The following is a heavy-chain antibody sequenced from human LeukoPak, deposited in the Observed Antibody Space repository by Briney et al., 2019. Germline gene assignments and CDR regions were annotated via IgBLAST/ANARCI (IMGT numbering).Heavy chain of an antibody. CDR2: IYPGDSDT. D-gene: IGHD5-24*01. Sequence: GGSLRLSCKGSGYSFTSYWIGWVRQMAGKGLEWMGIIYPGDSDTRYSPSFQGQVTISADKPISTAYLQWSSLKASDTAMYYCARTVEMATIVGYFDYWGQGTLVTVSS. CDR3: ARTVEMATIVGYFDY. J-gene: IGHJ4*02. CDR1: GYSFTSYW. V-gene: IGHV5-51*04.